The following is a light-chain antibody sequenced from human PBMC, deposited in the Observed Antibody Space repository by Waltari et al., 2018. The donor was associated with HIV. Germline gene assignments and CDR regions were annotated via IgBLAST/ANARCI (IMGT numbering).Light chain of an antibody. J-gene: IGKJ1*01. CDR3: IQASHWPLP. Sequence: EVVVSQSPLSLRVTLGQPVSISCGSGQRLVYSDGDTYLNWIQQTPGQSSRRTIYKVTNRDSGVPDIFSGSRSGTDCTLKNSRVEAEYVGVYYCIQASHWPLPCGQGTKVEI. CDR2: KVT. V-gene: IGKV2-30*01. CDR1: QRLVYSDGDTY.